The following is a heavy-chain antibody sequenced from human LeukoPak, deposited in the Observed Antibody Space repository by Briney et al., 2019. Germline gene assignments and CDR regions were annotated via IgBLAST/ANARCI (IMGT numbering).Heavy chain of an antibody. Sequence: GGSLRLSCAASGFTFSSYAMSWVRQAPGKGLEWVSAISGSGGSTYYADSVKGRFTISRDNSKNTLYLQMNSLRAEDTAVYYCAKVKGGGYSSSWYFSYCGQGTLVTVSS. CDR2: ISGSGGST. J-gene: IGHJ4*02. D-gene: IGHD6-13*01. CDR3: AKVKGGGYSSSWYFSY. CDR1: GFTFSSYA. V-gene: IGHV3-23*01.